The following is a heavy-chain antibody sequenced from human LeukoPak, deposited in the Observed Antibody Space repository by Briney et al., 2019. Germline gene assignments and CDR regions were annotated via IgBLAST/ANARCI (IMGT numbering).Heavy chain of an antibody. V-gene: IGHV1-46*01. CDR1: GFTFTSYY. Sequence: ASVKASCKASGFTFTSYYMHWVRQAPGQGLEWMGIINPSGGSTSYAQKFQGRVTMTRDMSTSTDYMELSSLRSEDTAVYYCARGRIPMVRGVIRQYYYYYMDVWGKGTTVTVSS. CDR2: INPSGGST. CDR3: ARGRIPMVRGVIRQYYYYYMDV. D-gene: IGHD3-10*01. J-gene: IGHJ6*03.